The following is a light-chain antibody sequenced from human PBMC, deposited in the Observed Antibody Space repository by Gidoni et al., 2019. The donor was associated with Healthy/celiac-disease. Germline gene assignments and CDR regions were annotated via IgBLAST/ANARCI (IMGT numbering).Light chain of an antibody. Sequence: EIVLTQSPATLSLSPGERATLSCRARQSVSSYLAWDQQKPGQAPSLLIYDASNRSTGIPVRFIGSWSGTDFTLSLSRLEPEDFAFYYCQQRSNWPLLTFGGGTKVEIK. J-gene: IGKJ4*01. V-gene: IGKV3-11*01. CDR3: QQRSNWPLLT. CDR2: DAS. CDR1: QSVSSY.